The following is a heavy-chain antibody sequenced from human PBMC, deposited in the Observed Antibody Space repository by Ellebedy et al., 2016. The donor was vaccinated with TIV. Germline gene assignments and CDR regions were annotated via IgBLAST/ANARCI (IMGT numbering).Heavy chain of an antibody. V-gene: IGHV4-34*01. CDR3: ARRGPTGGSGTYDY. CDR2: ITHTGVT. Sequence: MPSETLSLTCGVYGGSFSGYYWSWIRQSPGKGLEWIGEITHTGVTNYNPSLKSRVTISVDTSKNQFSLKLNSVTAADTAVYYCARRGPTGGSGTYDYWGPGTLVTVSS. CDR1: GGSFSGYY. J-gene: IGHJ4*02. D-gene: IGHD3-10*01.